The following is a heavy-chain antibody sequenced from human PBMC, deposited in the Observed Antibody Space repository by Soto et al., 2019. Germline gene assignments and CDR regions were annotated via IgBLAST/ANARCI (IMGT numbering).Heavy chain of an antibody. J-gene: IGHJ6*02. CDR1: GYSFSSYW. V-gene: IGHV5-51*01. CDR3: ARRRDFCTSSRCNSYYYYGMDV. Sequence: WESLKISCKGSGYSFSSYWIAWVRQMPGKGLEWMGVIHPGDSDTRYSPSFQGQVTISVDKTISTAYLQWSSLKASDTAMYYCARRRDFCTSSRCNSYYYYGMDVWGQGTTVTVSS. CDR2: IHPGDSDT. D-gene: IGHD3-3*01.